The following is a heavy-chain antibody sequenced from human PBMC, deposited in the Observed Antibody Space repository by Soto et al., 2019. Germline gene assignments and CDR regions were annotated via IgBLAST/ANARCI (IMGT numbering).Heavy chain of an antibody. CDR2: INSDGSST. J-gene: IGHJ4*02. CDR3: VRTSLVVASATREDY. Sequence: EVQLVESGGGLVQPGGSLRLSCAASGFTFSSYWMHWVRQAQGKGPVWVSRINSDGSSTSYADSVKGRCTISRDNAMNTLYLQMNRLRDEDTAVYYCVRTSLVVASATREDYWGQGTLVTVSS. CDR1: GFTFSSYW. D-gene: IGHD2-15*01. V-gene: IGHV3-74*01.